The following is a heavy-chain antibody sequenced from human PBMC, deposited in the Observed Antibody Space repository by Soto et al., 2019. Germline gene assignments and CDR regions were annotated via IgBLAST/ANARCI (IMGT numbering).Heavy chain of an antibody. J-gene: IGHJ4*02. V-gene: IGHV3-23*01. Sequence: GGSLRLSCAASGFTFSSYAMSWVRQAPGKGLEWVSAISGSGGSTYYADSVKGRFTISRDNSKNTLYLQMNSLRAEDTAVYYCAKDKDADIVVVPAAVDYWGQGTLVTVSS. D-gene: IGHD2-2*01. CDR2: ISGSGGST. CDR3: AKDKDADIVVVPAAVDY. CDR1: GFTFSSYA.